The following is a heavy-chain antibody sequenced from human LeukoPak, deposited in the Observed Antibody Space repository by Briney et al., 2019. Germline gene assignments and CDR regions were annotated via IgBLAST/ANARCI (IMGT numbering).Heavy chain of an antibody. J-gene: IGHJ4*02. D-gene: IGHD3-3*01. CDR1: GYTFTSYD. V-gene: IGHV1-18*01. Sequence: ASVKVSCKASGYTFTSYDINWVRQAPGQGLEWMGWISAYNGNTNYAQKLQGRVTMTTDTSTSTAYMELRSLRSDDTAVYYCARHSSYDFWSGYSPPSFDYWGQGTLVTVSS. CDR2: ISAYNGNT. CDR3: ARHSSYDFWSGYSPPSFDY.